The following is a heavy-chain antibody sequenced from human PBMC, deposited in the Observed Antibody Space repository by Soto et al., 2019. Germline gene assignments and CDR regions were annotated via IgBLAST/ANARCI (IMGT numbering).Heavy chain of an antibody. D-gene: IGHD2-21*02. CDR1: GDTFTDYY. CDR2: VNPSGGHT. J-gene: IGHJ4*02. Sequence: GASVKVSCKASGDTFTDYYIHCVRQAPGQGLGWMGTVNPSGGHTTYAQHFLGRVTMTRDTSTSTLYMELTSLTSDDTAIYYCARGGHVVVVTAALDYWGQGTLVTVSS. V-gene: IGHV1-46*01. CDR3: ARGGHVVVVTAALDY.